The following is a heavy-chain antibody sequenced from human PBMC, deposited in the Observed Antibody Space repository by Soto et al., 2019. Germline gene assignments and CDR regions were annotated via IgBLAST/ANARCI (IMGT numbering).Heavy chain of an antibody. CDR2: IKQDGSER. CDR3: ARKSVDGFDS. CDR1: GFTFSSYW. D-gene: IGHD5-12*01. J-gene: IGHJ4*02. Sequence: GGSLRLSCAASGFTFSSYWISWVRQAPGKGMQWVANIKQDGSERYYVDSVKGRFTISRYNAKNSLYLQMNSLRAEDTAVYYCARKSVDGFDSWGQGTLFTVSS. V-gene: IGHV3-7*03.